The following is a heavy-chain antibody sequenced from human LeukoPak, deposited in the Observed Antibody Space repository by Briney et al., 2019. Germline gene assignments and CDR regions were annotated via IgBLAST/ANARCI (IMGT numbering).Heavy chain of an antibody. J-gene: IGHJ4*02. CDR2: IYSGGST. D-gene: IGHD3-10*01. Sequence: GGSLRLSCAASGFTGSSNYMSWVRQAPGKGLEWVSVIYSGGSTYYADSVKGRFTISRDNSKNTLYLQMNSLRAEDTAVYYCASEAKNYYGSGSYYTDYWGQGTLVTVSS. V-gene: IGHV3-66*01. CDR1: GFTGSSNY. CDR3: ASEAKNYYGSGSYYTDY.